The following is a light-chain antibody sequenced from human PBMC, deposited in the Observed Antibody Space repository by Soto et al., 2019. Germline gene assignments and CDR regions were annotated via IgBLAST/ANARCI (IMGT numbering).Light chain of an antibody. CDR2: GAS. J-gene: IGKJ1*01. V-gene: IGKV3-20*01. CDR1: QSISSNF. Sequence: EIVLPQSXGTLSLSPPEXXXXXXXASQSISSNFVEWYQQKXGKADELVIRGASXRAPGITDRLSGRGSGTDFTLTITRLEPEDVAVYYCQKYGGSPRTFGQGIKVDI. CDR3: QKYGGSPRT.